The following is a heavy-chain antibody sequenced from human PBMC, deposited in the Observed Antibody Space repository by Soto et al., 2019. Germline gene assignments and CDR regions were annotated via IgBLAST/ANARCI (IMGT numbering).Heavy chain of an antibody. J-gene: IGHJ4*02. Sequence: QPGGSLRLSCAASGFTFSSYGMHWVRQAPGKGLEWVAVISYDGSNKYYADSVKGRFTISRDNSKNTLYLQMNSLRAEDTAVYYCAKDRRDPTDGPYYFDYWGQGTLVTVSS. CDR2: ISYDGSNK. V-gene: IGHV3-30*18. CDR1: GFTFSSYG. D-gene: IGHD4-17*01. CDR3: AKDRRDPTDGPYYFDY.